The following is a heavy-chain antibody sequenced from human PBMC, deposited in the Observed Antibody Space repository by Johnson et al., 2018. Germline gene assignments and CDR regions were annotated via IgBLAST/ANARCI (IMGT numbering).Heavy chain of an antibody. CDR1: GFTFDVYA. CDR2: ISWCSGNI. Sequence: VQLVQSGGGLVQPGRSLRLSCAASGFTFDVYAMHWVRQVPGKGLEWVSGISWCSGNIAYAESVKGQFTISRDNAKNSLYLQMNSLRAEDTALFYCAKDIRGPPDYYYYYYMDVWGKGTTVTVSS. V-gene: IGHV3-9*01. J-gene: IGHJ6*03. CDR3: AKDIRGPPDYYYYYYMDV.